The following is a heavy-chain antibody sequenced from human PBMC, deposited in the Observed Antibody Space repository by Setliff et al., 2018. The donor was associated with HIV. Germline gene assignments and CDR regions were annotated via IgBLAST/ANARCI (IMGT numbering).Heavy chain of an antibody. V-gene: IGHV4-4*09. CDR3: ARQTWGYYDTLTGYYRSHKNFES. CDR1: GDSISSYS. J-gene: IGHJ4*02. CDR2: VYASGET. Sequence: PSETLSLTCTVSGDSISSYSWNWIRQPPGRGLEWIGYVYASGETNYNPSLKSRVTMSTATSRNQFFLHLNYATAADTDIYYCARQTWGYYDTLTGYYRSHKNFESWGQGTLVTVSS. D-gene: IGHD3-9*01.